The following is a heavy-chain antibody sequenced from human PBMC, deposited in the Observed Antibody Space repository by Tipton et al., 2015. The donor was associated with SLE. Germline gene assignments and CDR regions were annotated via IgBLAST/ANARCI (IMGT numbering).Heavy chain of an antibody. Sequence: GSLRLSCEASGFNFRSYAMTWVRHLPGKGLEWVSTVSGSGLDTFYADSVRGRFTVSRDNSLSTVHLQMSSLRADDTATYYCAKTNGDCAGVCPPFYYYHMVVWGKGTTVTVSS. D-gene: IGHD2-21*01. V-gene: IGHV3-23*01. CDR2: VSGSGLDT. CDR1: GFNFRSYA. J-gene: IGHJ6*03. CDR3: AKTNGDCAGVCPPFYYYHMVV.